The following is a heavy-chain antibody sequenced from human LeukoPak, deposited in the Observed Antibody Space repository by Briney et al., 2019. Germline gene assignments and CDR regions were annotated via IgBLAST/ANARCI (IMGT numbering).Heavy chain of an antibody. D-gene: IGHD5-12*01. CDR2: ISARGGST. CDR3: PKPDMVATTGSFDY. J-gene: IGHJ4*02. CDR1: GFTFSRSP. V-gene: IGHV3-23*01. Sequence: GGPLRLSCAAPGFTFSRSPMRWVPEDPGKRLDWISAISARGGSTAYADSVEGRFTISRDNAKNTLFLQMNSLRSEDTAVYYCPKPDMVATTGSFDYWGQGTLVTVAS.